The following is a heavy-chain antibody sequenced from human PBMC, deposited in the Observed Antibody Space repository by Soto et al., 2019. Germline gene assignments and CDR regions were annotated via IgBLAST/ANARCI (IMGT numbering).Heavy chain of an antibody. CDR3: AHRGDSPPYWYFDL. J-gene: IGHJ2*01. CDR1: GFSLSTSGVG. V-gene: IGHV2-5*02. Sequence: QITLKESGPTLVKPTQTLTLTCTFSGFSLSTSGVGVGWIRQPPGKALEWLALIYWDDDKRYSPSLKSRLTITKDTSKNQVVLTMTNMDPVDTATYFCAHRGDSPPYWYFDLWGRGNLVTVSS. D-gene: IGHD2-21*02. CDR2: IYWDDDK.